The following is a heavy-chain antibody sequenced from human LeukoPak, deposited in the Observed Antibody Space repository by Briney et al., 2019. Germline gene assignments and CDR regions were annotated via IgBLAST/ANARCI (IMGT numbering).Heavy chain of an antibody. J-gene: IGHJ4*02. CDR2: IYPRDSDT. V-gene: IGHV5-51*01. D-gene: IGHD6-25*01. CDR1: GYKFTNYW. CDR3: ARLLAAPYYINY. Sequence: GESLKISCKGSGYKFTNYWIAWVRQMPGQGLEWLGIIYPRDSDTRYSPSFQGQVTISVDTSIDTAYLQWSSVKASDTAMYYCARLLAAPYYINYWGQGTLVTVSS.